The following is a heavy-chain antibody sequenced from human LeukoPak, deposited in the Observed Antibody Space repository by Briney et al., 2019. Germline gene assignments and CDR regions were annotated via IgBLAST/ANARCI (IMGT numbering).Heavy chain of an antibody. J-gene: IGHJ4*02. Sequence: TGGSLRLSCVASGFTFSTYNMNWVRQAPGKGLEWVSSISSTSSYIYYADSVKGRFTISRDNAKNSLYLQMNSLRAEDTAVYYCAKDKDTAMVTPFDYWGQGTLVTVSS. CDR2: ISSTSSYI. CDR3: AKDKDTAMVTPFDY. D-gene: IGHD5-18*01. CDR1: GFTFSTYN. V-gene: IGHV3-21*01.